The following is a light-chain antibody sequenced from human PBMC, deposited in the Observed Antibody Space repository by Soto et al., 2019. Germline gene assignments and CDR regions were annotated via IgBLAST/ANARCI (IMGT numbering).Light chain of an antibody. Sequence: EIVLTQSPGTLSLSPGERATLSCRASQSVSSSYLAWYQQNPGQAPSLLIYDASRRPTGIPGRFSGSGSGTDFTLTISRLEPEDFAVYYCQQYGSSPITFGHGTLLEIK. CDR3: QQYGSSPIT. CDR2: DAS. CDR1: QSVSSSY. J-gene: IGKJ5*01. V-gene: IGKV3-20*01.